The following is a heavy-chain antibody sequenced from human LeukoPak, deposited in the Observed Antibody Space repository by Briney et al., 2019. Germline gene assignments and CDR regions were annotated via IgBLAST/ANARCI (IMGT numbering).Heavy chain of an antibody. CDR1: GFTFSSYW. CDR3: ASSGGPYDYVWGSQFDY. V-gene: IGHV3-7*01. J-gene: IGHJ4*02. CDR2: IKQDGSEK. Sequence: GGSLRLSCAASGFTFSSYWMSWVRQAPGKGLEGVANIKQDGSEKYYVDSVKGRFTISRDNAKNSLYLQMNSLRAEDTAVYYCASSGGPYDYVWGSQFDYWGQGTLVTVSS. D-gene: IGHD3-16*01.